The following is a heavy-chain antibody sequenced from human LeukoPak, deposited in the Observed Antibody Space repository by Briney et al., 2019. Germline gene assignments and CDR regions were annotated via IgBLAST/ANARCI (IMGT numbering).Heavy chain of an antibody. V-gene: IGHV3-23*01. CDR3: AKDGLWFGELI. D-gene: IGHD3-10*01. CDR1: GFTLSSYE. CDR2: VDHSADST. J-gene: IGHJ4*02. Sequence: GGSLRLSCTVSGFTLSSYEMSWIRQAPGKGLEWVSSVDHSADSTHYADSVMGRFTISRDNSKNTLYLQMNSLRAEDTAVYYCAKDGLWFGELIWGQGTLVTVSS.